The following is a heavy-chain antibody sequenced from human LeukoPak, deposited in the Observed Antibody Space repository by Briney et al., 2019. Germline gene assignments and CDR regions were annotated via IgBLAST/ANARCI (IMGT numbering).Heavy chain of an antibody. CDR3: ARGHSSSWWGFRD. D-gene: IGHD6-13*01. V-gene: IGHV3-33*01. Sequence: GGSLRLSCAASGFTFNYYGMHWVRQAPGKGLEWVAGIWYDGSNKYYADSVKGRFTLSRDNSKNTLYLQMNSLRAEDTAVYYCARGHSSSWWGFRDSGQGTLVTVSS. CDR1: GFTFNYYG. CDR2: IWYDGSNK. J-gene: IGHJ4*02.